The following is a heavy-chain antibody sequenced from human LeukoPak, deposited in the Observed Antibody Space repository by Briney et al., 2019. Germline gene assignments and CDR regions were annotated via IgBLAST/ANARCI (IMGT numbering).Heavy chain of an antibody. CDR3: ARDLNWNYDY. D-gene: IGHD1-7*01. Sequence: SETLSLTCTASGGSISSSSYYWGWIRQPPGKGLEWIGSIYYSGSTYYNPSLKSRVTISVDTSKNQFSLKLSSVTAADTAVYYCARDLNWNYDYWGQGTLVTVSS. CDR2: IYYSGST. V-gene: IGHV4-39*07. J-gene: IGHJ4*02. CDR1: GGSISSSSYY.